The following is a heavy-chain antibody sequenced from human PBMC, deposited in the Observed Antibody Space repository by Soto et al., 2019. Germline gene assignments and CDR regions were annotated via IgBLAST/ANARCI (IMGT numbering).Heavy chain of an antibody. V-gene: IGHV4-34*01. CDR1: GGSFSGYY. J-gene: IGHJ5*02. D-gene: IGHD2-2*01. CDR3: ARLRCSSTSCYRAPANWFDP. Sequence: SETLSLTCAVYGGSFSGYYWSWIRQPPGKRLEWIGEINHSGSTNYNPSLKSRVTISVDTSKNQFSLKLSSVTAADTAVYYCARLRCSSTSCYRAPANWFDPWGQGTLVTVSS. CDR2: INHSGST.